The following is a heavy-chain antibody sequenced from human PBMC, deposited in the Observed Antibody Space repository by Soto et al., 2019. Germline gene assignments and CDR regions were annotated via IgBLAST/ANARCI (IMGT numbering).Heavy chain of an antibody. D-gene: IGHD3-10*01. CDR3: ARVTFINGMDV. CDR2: IYYSGST. V-gene: IGHV4-31*03. CDR1: GGSISSGCYY. Sequence: PSETLSLTCTVSGGSISSGCYYWSWIRQHPGKGLEWIGYIYYSGSTYYNPSLKSRVTISVDTSKNQFSLKLSSVTAANTAVYYCARVTFINGMDVWGQGTTVTVSS. J-gene: IGHJ6*02.